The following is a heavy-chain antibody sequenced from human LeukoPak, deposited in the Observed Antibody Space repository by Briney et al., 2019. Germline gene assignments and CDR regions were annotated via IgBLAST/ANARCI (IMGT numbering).Heavy chain of an antibody. Sequence: SVKVSCKASGGTFISYAISWVRQAPGQGREGMGRIIPIFGIANYAQKFQGRVTITADKSTSAAYMELSSLRSEDTAVYYCASYPQSGDNWFDPWGQGTLVTVSS. CDR3: ASYPQSGDNWFDP. CDR1: GGTFISYA. V-gene: IGHV1-69*04. D-gene: IGHD3-10*01. CDR2: IIPIFGIA. J-gene: IGHJ5*02.